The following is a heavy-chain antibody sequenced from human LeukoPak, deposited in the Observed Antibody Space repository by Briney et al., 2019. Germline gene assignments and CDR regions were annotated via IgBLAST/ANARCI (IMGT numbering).Heavy chain of an antibody. CDR1: GGSISSGDYY. J-gene: IGHJ6*02. D-gene: IGHD1-26*01. CDR2: IYYSGST. Sequence: SQTLSLTCIVSGGSISSGDYYWSWIRQPPGKGLEWIGYIYYSGSTSYNPSLKSRVTISADTSKNQFSLNLSSVTAADTAVYYCARTGWELLLEAASSYYGMDVWGQGTTVTVSS. V-gene: IGHV4-30-4*08. CDR3: ARTGWELLLEAASSYYGMDV.